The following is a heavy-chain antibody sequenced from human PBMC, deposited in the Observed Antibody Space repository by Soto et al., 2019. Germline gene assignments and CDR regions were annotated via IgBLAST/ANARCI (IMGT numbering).Heavy chain of an antibody. CDR1: GFTFSSYA. CDR2: ISGSGGST. Sequence: PGEALKISSAASGFTFSSYAMSRVRQAPGKGLEWVSAISGSGGSTYYADSVKGRFTISRDNSKNTLYLQMNSLRAEDTAVYYCAKDGYYDALNWFDPWGQGTLVTVSS. CDR3: AKDGYYDALNWFDP. D-gene: IGHD3-22*01. V-gene: IGHV3-23*01. J-gene: IGHJ5*02.